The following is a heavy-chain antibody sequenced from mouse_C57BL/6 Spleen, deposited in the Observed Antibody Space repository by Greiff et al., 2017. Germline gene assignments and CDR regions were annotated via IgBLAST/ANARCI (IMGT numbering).Heavy chain of an antibody. Sequence: QVQLQQSGAELVMPGASVKLSCKASGYTFTSYWMHWVKQRPGQGLEWIGEIDPSDSYTNYNQKFKGKSTLTVDKSSSTAYMQLSSLTSEDSAVYYCARRLGPPARKNWYFDVWGTGTTVTVSS. V-gene: IGHV1-69*01. CDR2: IDPSDSYT. CDR1: GYTFTSYW. CDR3: ARRLGPPARKNWYFDV. D-gene: IGHD3-1*01. J-gene: IGHJ1*03.